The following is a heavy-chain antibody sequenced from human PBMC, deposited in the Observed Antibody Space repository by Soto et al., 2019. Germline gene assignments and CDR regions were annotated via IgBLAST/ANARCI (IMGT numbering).Heavy chain of an antibody. J-gene: IGHJ6*02. D-gene: IGHD6-19*01. CDR3: ARDFTDSSGPTLGMDV. CDR1: GGSISSDSYY. Sequence: SETLSLTCTVSGGSISSDSYYWGWIRQSPEKGLEWIASISYSGSTYYNPTLKSRLIISVDTSKSQFSLKLSSVTAADTAVYYCARDFTDSSGPTLGMDVWGQGTTVTVSS. CDR2: ISYSGST. V-gene: IGHV4-39*07.